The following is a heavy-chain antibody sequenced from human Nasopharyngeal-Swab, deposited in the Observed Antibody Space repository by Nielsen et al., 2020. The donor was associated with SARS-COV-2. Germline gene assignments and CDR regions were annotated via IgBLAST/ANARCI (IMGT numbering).Heavy chain of an antibody. V-gene: IGHV1-69*10. D-gene: IGHD5-12*01. CDR2: IVPALGLP. CDR1: GDTFTNSA. CDR3: AREGEYGAYDAPDY. J-gene: IGHJ4*02. Sequence: SVPVSCKTSGDTFTNSAISWVRQAPGPGLEWMGAIVPALGLPNYAQKFRGRLTISADRSTTTSYLELSSLRFEDTAIYYCAREGEYGAYDAPDYWGQGTLVTVSS.